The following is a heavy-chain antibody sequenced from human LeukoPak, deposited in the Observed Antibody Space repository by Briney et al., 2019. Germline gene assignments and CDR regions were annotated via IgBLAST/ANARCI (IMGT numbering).Heavy chain of an antibody. D-gene: IGHD3-3*01. Sequence: PGGSLRLSCAASGFAFSSYWMHWVRQAPGKGLAWVSRINSDGSSTSYADSVKGRFTISRDNAKNTLYLQMNSLRAEDTAVYYCARGDYDFWSGYPIDYWGQGTLVTVSS. CDR2: INSDGSST. V-gene: IGHV3-74*01. CDR1: GFAFSSYW. J-gene: IGHJ4*02. CDR3: ARGDYDFWSGYPIDY.